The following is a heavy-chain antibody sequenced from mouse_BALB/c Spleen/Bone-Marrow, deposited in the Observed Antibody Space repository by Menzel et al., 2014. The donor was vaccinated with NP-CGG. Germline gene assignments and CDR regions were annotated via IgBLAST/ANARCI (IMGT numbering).Heavy chain of an antibody. Sequence: VKLMESGAELVRPGSSVKISCKASGYAFSSYWMNWVKQRPGQGLEWIGQIYPGDGDTNYSGKFKGKATLTTDESSITAYMQLSSLTSEDSAVYFYAFGNYDFDYWGQGTTLTVSS. CDR1: GYAFSSYW. CDR3: AFGNYDFDY. D-gene: IGHD2-1*01. J-gene: IGHJ2*01. V-gene: IGHV1-80*01. CDR2: IYPGDGDT.